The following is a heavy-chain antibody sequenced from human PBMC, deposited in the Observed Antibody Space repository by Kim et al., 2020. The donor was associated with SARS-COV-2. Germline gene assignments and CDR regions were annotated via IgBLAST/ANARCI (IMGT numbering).Heavy chain of an antibody. V-gene: IGHV4-34*01. J-gene: IGHJ4*02. Sequence: SETLSLTCAVYGGSFSGYYWSWIRQPPGKGLEWIGEINHSGSTNYNPSLKSRVTISVDTSKNQFSLKLSSVTAADTAVYYCARRTPSSIAARRNDYFDYWGQGTLVTVSS. D-gene: IGHD6-6*01. CDR1: GGSFSGYY. CDR2: INHSGST. CDR3: ARRTPSSIAARRNDYFDY.